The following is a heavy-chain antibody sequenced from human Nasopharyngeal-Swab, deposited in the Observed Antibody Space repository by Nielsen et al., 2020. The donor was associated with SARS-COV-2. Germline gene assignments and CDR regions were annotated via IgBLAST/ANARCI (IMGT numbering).Heavy chain of an antibody. V-gene: IGHV3-9*01. Sequence: GGSLRLSCAASGFTFDDYAMHWVRQAPGKGLGWVSGISWNSGSIGYADSVKGRFTISRDNAKNSLYLQMNSLRAEDTALYYCAAYGSGSYYTLWGQGTLVTVSS. CDR2: ISWNSGSI. CDR3: AAYGSGSYYTL. CDR1: GFTFDDYA. J-gene: IGHJ4*02. D-gene: IGHD3-10*01.